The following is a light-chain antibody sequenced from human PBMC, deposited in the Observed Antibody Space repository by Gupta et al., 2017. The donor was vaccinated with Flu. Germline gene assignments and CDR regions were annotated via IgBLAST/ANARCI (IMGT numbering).Light chain of an antibody. Sequence: EFVLTQSPGTLSVSPGERATFSCRASESVSSSYLAWYQQKPGKAPRLLIYGASSRATGIPDRFSGSGSGTDFTLTISRLVPEDFAVYYCQQYGSSPWTFGQGTKVEIK. CDR2: GAS. V-gene: IGKV3-20*01. CDR3: QQYGSSPWT. J-gene: IGKJ1*01. CDR1: ESVSSSY.